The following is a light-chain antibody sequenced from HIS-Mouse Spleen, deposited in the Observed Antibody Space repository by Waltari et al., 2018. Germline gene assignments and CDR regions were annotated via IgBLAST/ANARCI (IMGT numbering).Light chain of an antibody. Sequence: SYELTLTPRVAVSPGQTARITCSGDALPKKYAYWYQQKSGQAPVLVIYEDSKRPSGIPERVSGSSSGTMATLTISGAQVEDEADYYCYSTDSSGNHRVFGGGTKLTVL. V-gene: IGLV3-10*01. CDR2: EDS. CDR1: ALPKKY. CDR3: YSTDSSGNHRV. J-gene: IGLJ2*01.